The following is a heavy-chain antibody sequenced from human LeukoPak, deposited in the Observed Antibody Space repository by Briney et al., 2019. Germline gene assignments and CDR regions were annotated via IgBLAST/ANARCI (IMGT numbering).Heavy chain of an antibody. CDR2: IGGSSSSL. J-gene: IGHJ4*02. Sequence: PVGSLRLSCAASGFTFSSYSMNWVRQAPGKGLEWVSSIGGSSSSLYYADSLKGRFTISRDNAKSSLYLQMNSLRAEDTAVYYCAREIDEGFDYWGQGTLVTVSS. V-gene: IGHV3-21*01. CDR1: GFTFSSYS. CDR3: AREIDEGFDY.